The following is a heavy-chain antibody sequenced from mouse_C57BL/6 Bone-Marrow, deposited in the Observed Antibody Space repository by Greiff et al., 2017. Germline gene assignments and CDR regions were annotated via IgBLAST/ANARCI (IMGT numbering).Heavy chain of an antibody. CDR3: TRRHYYCSNSWFAY. CDR1: GYAFSSYW. J-gene: IGHJ3*01. Sequence: VQLQQSGAELVKPGASVKISCKASGYAFSSYWMNWVKQRPGKGLEWIGQIYPGDGDTNYNGKFKGKATLTADKSSSTAYMQLSSLTSDDSAFYFCTRRHYYCSNSWFAYWGQGTLVTVSA. V-gene: IGHV1-80*01. CDR2: IYPGDGDT. D-gene: IGHD1-1*01.